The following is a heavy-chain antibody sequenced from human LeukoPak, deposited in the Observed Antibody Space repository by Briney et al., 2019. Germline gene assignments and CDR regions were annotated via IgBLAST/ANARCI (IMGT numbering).Heavy chain of an antibody. Sequence: ASVKVSCKASGYTFTGYYMHWVRQAPGQGLEWMGWINTHSGGTSYAQKFQGRVTMTRDTSISTAYMELSRLRSDDTAVYYCARVGRGYSYGYFDYWGQGTLVTVSS. V-gene: IGHV1-2*02. CDR3: ARVGRGYSYGYFDY. J-gene: IGHJ4*02. D-gene: IGHD5-18*01. CDR1: GYTFTGYY. CDR2: INTHSGGT.